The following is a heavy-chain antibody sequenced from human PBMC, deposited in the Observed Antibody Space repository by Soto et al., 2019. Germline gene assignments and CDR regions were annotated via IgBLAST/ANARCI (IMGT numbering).Heavy chain of an antibody. CDR3: ARSSGVSTPDFDY. Sequence: GGSLGLSCAASGFTFTLYAIHWVRQAPGKGLEWVAVISHDGSIKYYTDSVKGRFTISRDNSLHTVYLQMNSLGPEDTAVYFCARSSGVSTPDFDYWGQGALVTVSS. D-gene: IGHD3-10*01. CDR2: ISHDGSIK. J-gene: IGHJ4*02. CDR1: GFTFTLYA. V-gene: IGHV3-30-3*01.